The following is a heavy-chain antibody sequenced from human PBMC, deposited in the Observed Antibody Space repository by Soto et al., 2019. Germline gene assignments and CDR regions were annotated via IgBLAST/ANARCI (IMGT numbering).Heavy chain of an antibody. Sequence: EVQLVESGGGLVQPGGSLRLSCAASGFTFSSYWMHWVRQAPGKGLVWVSRIDNAGSSVRYADSVKGRFTISRDNAKNTLYLQKNSLRAEDTAVYYCTRVGGSVSGMDVWGQGTTVTVSS. D-gene: IGHD1-26*01. CDR2: IDNAGSSV. CDR3: TRVGGSVSGMDV. V-gene: IGHV3-74*01. J-gene: IGHJ6*02. CDR1: GFTFSSYW.